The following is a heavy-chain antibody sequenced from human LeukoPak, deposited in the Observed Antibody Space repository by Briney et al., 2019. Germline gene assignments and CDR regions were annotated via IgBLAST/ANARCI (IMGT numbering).Heavy chain of an antibody. CDR3: AGAYCGGDCYSGRAFDI. Sequence: VASVKVSCKASGYTFTSYGISWVRQAPGQGLEWMGWISAYNGNTNYAQKLQGRVTMTTDTSTSTAYMELRSLRSDDTAVYYCAGAYCGGDCYSGRAFDIWGQGTMVTVSS. CDR1: GYTFTSYG. V-gene: IGHV1-18*01. CDR2: ISAYNGNT. J-gene: IGHJ3*02. D-gene: IGHD2-21*02.